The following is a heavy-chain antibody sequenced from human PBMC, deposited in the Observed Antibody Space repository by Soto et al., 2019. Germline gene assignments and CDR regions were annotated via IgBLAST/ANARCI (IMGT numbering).Heavy chain of an antibody. J-gene: IGHJ6*02. CDR1: GGSISSGGYY. D-gene: IGHD2-2*01. CDR3: ARYCWDIVVVPAAKAAYGMDV. CDR2: IYYSGST. Sequence: KPSETLSLTCTVSGGSISSGGYYWSWIRQHPGKGLEWIGYIYYSGSTYYNPSLKSRVTISVDTSKNQFSLKLSSVTAADTAVYYCARYCWDIVVVPAAKAAYGMDVWGQGTTVTVSS. V-gene: IGHV4-31*03.